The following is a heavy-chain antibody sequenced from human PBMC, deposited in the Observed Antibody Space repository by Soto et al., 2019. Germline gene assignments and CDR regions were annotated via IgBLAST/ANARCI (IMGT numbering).Heavy chain of an antibody. V-gene: IGHV4-61*01. J-gene: IGHJ5*02. CDR1: GGSVSSGSYY. D-gene: IGHD6-13*01. Sequence: QVQLQETGPGLVKPSETLSLTCTVSGGSVSSGSYYWSWIRQPPGKGLEWIGYIYYSGSTNYNPSLKSRVTISVDTSMNQFSLKLSSVTAADTAVYYCATEGAGYSSSWYHWFDPWGQGTLVTVSS. CDR3: ATEGAGYSSSWYHWFDP. CDR2: IYYSGST.